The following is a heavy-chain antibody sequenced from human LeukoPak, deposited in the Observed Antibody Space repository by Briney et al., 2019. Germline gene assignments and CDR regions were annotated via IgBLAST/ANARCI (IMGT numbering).Heavy chain of an antibody. V-gene: IGHV3-53*01. D-gene: IGHD3-3*01. Sequence: GGSLRLSCAVSGFTVSGNYMSWIRQGPGKGLEWVSLIYSDDTTLYADSVKGRFTISRDISKNTLYLQMNSLRAEDTAVYYCAKEYYDFWSGYPHDYWGQGTLVTVSS. J-gene: IGHJ4*02. CDR2: IYSDDTT. CDR1: GFTVSGNY. CDR3: AKEYYDFWSGYPHDY.